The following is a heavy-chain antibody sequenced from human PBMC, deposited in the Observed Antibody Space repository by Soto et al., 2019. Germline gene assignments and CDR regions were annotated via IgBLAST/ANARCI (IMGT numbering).Heavy chain of an antibody. CDR2: IIPIFGTA. CDR3: ASGRLSRGLYSSGLDY. J-gene: IGHJ4*02. V-gene: IGHV1-69*13. D-gene: IGHD6-19*01. CDR1: GGTFSSYS. Sequence: GASVKVSCKSSGGTFSSYSISWGRQAPGQGLEWMGGIIPIFGTANYAQKFQGRVTITADESTSTAYMELSSLRSEDTAVYYCASGRLSRGLYSSGLDYWGQGTLVTVSS.